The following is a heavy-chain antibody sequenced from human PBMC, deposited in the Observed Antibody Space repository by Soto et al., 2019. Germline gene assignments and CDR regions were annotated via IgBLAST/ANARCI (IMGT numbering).Heavy chain of an antibody. D-gene: IGHD6-6*01. CDR1: GYTFTSYG. J-gene: IGHJ6*02. CDR2: ISAYNGNT. CDR3: ARVAARLPYYYYYGMDV. Sequence: QVQLVQSGAEVKKPGASVKVSCKASGYTFTSYGISWVRQAPGQGLEWMGWISAYNGNTNYAQKLQGRVTMTTDTSTSTAYMELRSLRSDDTAVYYCARVAARLPYYYYYGMDVWGQGTTVTVSS. V-gene: IGHV1-18*01.